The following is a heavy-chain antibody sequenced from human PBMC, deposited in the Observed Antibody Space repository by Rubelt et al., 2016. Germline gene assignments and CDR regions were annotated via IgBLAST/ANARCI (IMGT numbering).Heavy chain of an antibody. CDR3: AGARFCSGGSCWD. CDR1: GYTSTSSY. Sequence: QAQLVQSGAEVKKPGASVKVSCKASGYTSTSSYIHWVRQAPGQGLEWMGIIHPSGGSTSYAQQFQDGVTMTRDTSTSTVYMELSSLRSEDTAVYYCAGARFCSGGSCWDWGQGTLVTVSS. D-gene: IGHD2-15*01. V-gene: IGHV1-46*03. CDR2: IHPSGGST. J-gene: IGHJ4*02.